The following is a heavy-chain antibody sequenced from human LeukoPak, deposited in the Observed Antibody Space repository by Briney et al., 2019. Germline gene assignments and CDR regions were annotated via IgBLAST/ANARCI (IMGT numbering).Heavy chain of an antibody. V-gene: IGHV1-46*01. CDR3: ARADYGGNSDYYFYGLDV. D-gene: IGHD4-23*01. Sequence: GASVKVSCKASGYTFTNYYMHWVRQAPGQGLEWMGIINPSGGSTSYTQMFQDRVTMTRDTSTSTVYMELSGLRSEDTAVYYCARADYGGNSDYYFYGLDVWGQGTTVTVSS. CDR2: INPSGGST. J-gene: IGHJ6*02. CDR1: GYTFTNYY.